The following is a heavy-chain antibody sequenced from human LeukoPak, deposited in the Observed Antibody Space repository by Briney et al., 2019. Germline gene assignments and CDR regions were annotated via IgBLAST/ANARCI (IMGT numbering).Heavy chain of an antibody. CDR3: ARARCSGGSCYFYYYYYMDV. D-gene: IGHD2-15*01. CDR2: INHSEST. V-gene: IGHV4-34*01. J-gene: IGHJ6*03. Sequence: PSETLSPTCAVYGGSFSGYYWSWIRQPPAQGLDWIGEINHSESTNYNPSLKSRVTISVDTSKNQFSLKLSSVTAADTAVYYCARARCSGGSCYFYYYYYMDVWGKGTTVTVSS. CDR1: GGSFSGYY.